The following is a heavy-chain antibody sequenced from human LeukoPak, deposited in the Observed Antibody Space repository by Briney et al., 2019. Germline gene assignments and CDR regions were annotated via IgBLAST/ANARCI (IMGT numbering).Heavy chain of an antibody. Sequence: ASVKVSFKASGYTFTSYYMHWVRQAPGQGLEWMGIINPSGGSTSYAQKFQGRVTMTRDTSTSTVYMELSSLRSEDTAVYYCARDVGTGLGYCSGGSCFQSRNAFDIWGQGTMVTVSS. V-gene: IGHV1-46*01. D-gene: IGHD2-15*01. CDR2: INPSGGST. CDR1: GYTFTSYY. CDR3: ARDVGTGLGYCSGGSCFQSRNAFDI. J-gene: IGHJ3*02.